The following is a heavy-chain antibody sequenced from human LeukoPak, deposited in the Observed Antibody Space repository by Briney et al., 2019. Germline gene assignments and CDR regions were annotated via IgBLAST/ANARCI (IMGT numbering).Heavy chain of an antibody. Sequence: PSETPSLTCAVYGGSFSGYYWSWIRQPPGKGLEWIGEINHSGSTNYNPSLKSRVTISVDTSKNQFSLKLRSVTAADTAVYHCARGRGYCSSTSCYTLLDYWGQGTLVTVSS. J-gene: IGHJ4*02. D-gene: IGHD2-2*02. CDR2: INHSGST. CDR3: ARGRGYCSSTSCYTLLDY. V-gene: IGHV4-34*01. CDR1: GGSFSGYY.